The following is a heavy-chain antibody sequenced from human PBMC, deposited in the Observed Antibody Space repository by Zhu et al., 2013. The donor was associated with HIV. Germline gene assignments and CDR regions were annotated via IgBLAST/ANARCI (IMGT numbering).Heavy chain of an antibody. Sequence: QVQLVQSGAEVKKPGASVKVSCKASGYTFTSYGISWVRQAPGQGLEWMGWISAYNGNTNYAQKLQGRVTMTTDTSTSTAYMELRSLRSDDTAVYYCARVGIKKWELRPEVVDYGMDVWGQGTTVTVSS. J-gene: IGHJ6*02. D-gene: IGHD1-26*01. V-gene: IGHV1-18*04. CDR1: GYTFTSYG. CDR3: ARVGIKKWELRPEVVDYGMDV. CDR2: ISAYNGNT.